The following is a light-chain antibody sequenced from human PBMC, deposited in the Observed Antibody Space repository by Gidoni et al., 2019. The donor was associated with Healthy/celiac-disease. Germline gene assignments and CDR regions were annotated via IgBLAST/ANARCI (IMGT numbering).Light chain of an antibody. CDR1: QRVSSY. CDR2: DAS. CDR3: QQRSNWWT. V-gene: IGKV3-11*01. Sequence: EIVLTQSPATLSLSPGERATLPCRASQRVSSYLAWYQQHPGQAPRLLIYDASNRATGIPSRFSGSGSGTDFTVTISNLEPEDFAVYYCQQRSNWWTFGQGTKVEIQ. J-gene: IGKJ1*01.